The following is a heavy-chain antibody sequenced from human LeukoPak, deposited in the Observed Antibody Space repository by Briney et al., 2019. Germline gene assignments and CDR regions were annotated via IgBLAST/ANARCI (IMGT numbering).Heavy chain of an antibody. V-gene: IGHV4-59*02. J-gene: IGHJ4*02. CDR3: ARNYYDSSGAPFFDY. CDR1: GGSVSPYY. CDR2: IYYSGST. D-gene: IGHD3-22*01. Sequence: PSETLSLNCTVSGGSVSPYYWSWIRQPPGKGLEWIGYIYYSGSTNYNPSLKSRVTFSVDTSKNQFSLKLRSVTAADTAVYYCARNYYDSSGAPFFDYWGQGTRVTVSS.